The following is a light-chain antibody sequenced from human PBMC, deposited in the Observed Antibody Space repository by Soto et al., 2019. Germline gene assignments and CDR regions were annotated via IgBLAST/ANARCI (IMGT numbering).Light chain of an antibody. V-gene: IGKV1-5*01. Sequence: DIQMTQSPSTLSASVGDRVTITCRASQSISSWLAWYQQKPGKAPKLLIYDASSLESGVPSRFSGRGSGTEFTLTISSLQPDDFATYYCQQYNSYSPKTFGQGTKVELK. CDR3: QQYNSYSPKT. J-gene: IGKJ1*01. CDR2: DAS. CDR1: QSISSW.